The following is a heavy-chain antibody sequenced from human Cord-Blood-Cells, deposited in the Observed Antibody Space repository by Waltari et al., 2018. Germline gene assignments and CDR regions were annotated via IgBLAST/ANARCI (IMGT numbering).Heavy chain of an antibody. V-gene: IGHV1-2*02. CDR3: ARGRRQLVSNWFDP. Sequence: QVQLVQSGAEVKKPGASVKVSCKASGYTFTGYYMHWVRQAPGQGLEWMGWISPNSGGTNYAKKFQGRVTMTRDTSISTAYMELSRLRSDDTAVYYCARGRRQLVSNWFDPWGQGTLVTVSS. D-gene: IGHD6-6*01. CDR2: ISPNSGGT. J-gene: IGHJ5*02. CDR1: GYTFTGYY.